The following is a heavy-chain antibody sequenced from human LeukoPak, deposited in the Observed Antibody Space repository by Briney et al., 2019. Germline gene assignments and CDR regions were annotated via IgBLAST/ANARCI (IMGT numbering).Heavy chain of an antibody. CDR2: ISGSGGST. CDR3: ARDQEGGIVVVPAANFDY. CDR1: GFTFSSYA. V-gene: IGHV3-23*01. D-gene: IGHD2-2*01. Sequence: GGSLRLSCAASGFTFSSYAMSWVRQAPGKGLEWVSAISGSGGSTYYADSVKGRFTISRDNSKNTLYLQMNSLRAEDTAVYYCARDQEGGIVVVPAANFDYWGQGTLVTVSS. J-gene: IGHJ4*02.